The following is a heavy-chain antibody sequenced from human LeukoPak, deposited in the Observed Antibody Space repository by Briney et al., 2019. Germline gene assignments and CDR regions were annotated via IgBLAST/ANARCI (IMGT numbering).Heavy chain of an antibody. CDR3: AKDLAAKYTLDS. CDR2: ISFDGIKK. V-gene: IGHV3-30*18. Sequence: GGSLRLSCAASGFTFSSDAMHWVRQAPSKGLEWVAFISFDGIKKYFADSVKGRFTISRDNSKNTLYLQMNSLRAEDTAVYYCAKDLAAKYTLDSWGQGSLVTASS. D-gene: IGHD6-6*01. CDR1: GFTFSSDA. J-gene: IGHJ4*02.